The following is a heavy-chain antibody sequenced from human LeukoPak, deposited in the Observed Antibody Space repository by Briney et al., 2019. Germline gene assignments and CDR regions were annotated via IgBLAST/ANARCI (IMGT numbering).Heavy chain of an antibody. Sequence: GGSLRLSCAASGFTFGSYGMHWVRQAPGKGLEWVAFIRYDGSNKYYADSVKGRFTISRDNSKNTLYLQMNSLRAEDTAVYYCAKDLWSGYFRFDYWGQGTLVTVSS. CDR2: IRYDGSNK. CDR3: AKDLWSGYFRFDY. D-gene: IGHD3-3*01. V-gene: IGHV3-30*02. J-gene: IGHJ4*02. CDR1: GFTFGSYG.